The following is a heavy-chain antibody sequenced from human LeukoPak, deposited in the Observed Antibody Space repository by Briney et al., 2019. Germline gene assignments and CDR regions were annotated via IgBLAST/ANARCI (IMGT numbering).Heavy chain of an antibody. CDR3: ARGGIVATIWADY. V-gene: IGHV3-48*04. D-gene: IGHD5-12*01. CDR1: GFTFSSYS. Sequence: GGSLRLSCAASGFTFSSYSMNWVRQAPGKGLEWVSYISSSSSSTIYYADSVKGRFTISRDNAKNSLYLQMNSLRAEDTAVYYCARGGIVATIWADYWGQGTLVTVSS. J-gene: IGHJ4*02. CDR2: ISSSSSSTI.